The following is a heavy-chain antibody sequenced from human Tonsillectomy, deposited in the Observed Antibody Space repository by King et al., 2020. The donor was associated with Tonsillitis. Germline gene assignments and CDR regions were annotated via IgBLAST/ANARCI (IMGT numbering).Heavy chain of an antibody. CDR1: GGSISSGSYY. CDR2: IYTSGST. Sequence: VQLQESGPGLVKPSQTLSLTCTVSGGSISSGSYYWSWIRQPAGKGLEWIGRIYTSGSTHYNPSLKSRVTMSVDTSKNQFSLKLRSVTAADTAVYYCARDQSIFGVANTLFDYWGQGTLVTVSS. D-gene: IGHD3-3*01. CDR3: ARDQSIFGVANTLFDY. J-gene: IGHJ4*02. V-gene: IGHV4-61*02.